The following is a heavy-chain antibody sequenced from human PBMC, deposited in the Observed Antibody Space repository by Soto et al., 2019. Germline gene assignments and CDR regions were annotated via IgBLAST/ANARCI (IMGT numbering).Heavy chain of an antibody. Sequence: SETLSLTCAVYGGSFSGYYWSWIRQPPGKGLEWIGEINHSGSTNYNPSLKSRVTISVDTSKNQFSLKLSSVTAADTAVYYCARGRIAAAGTPNWFDPWGQGTLVTVSS. CDR1: GGSFSGYY. J-gene: IGHJ5*02. D-gene: IGHD6-13*01. CDR3: ARGRIAAAGTPNWFDP. CDR2: INHSGST. V-gene: IGHV4-34*01.